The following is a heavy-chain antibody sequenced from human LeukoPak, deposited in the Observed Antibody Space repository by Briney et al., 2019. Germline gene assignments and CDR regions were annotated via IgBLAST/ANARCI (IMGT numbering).Heavy chain of an antibody. V-gene: IGHV3-48*04. CDR2: ISSRSSTI. D-gene: IGHD6-13*01. CDR3: ARVGTSSIAAAVRIDY. Sequence: GGSLRLSCAASGFTFSTYSMNWVRQAPGKGLEWVSYISSRSSTIYYADSVKGRFTISRDNARNSLYLQMNSLRAEDTAVYYCARVGTSSIAAAVRIDYWGQGTLVTVSS. J-gene: IGHJ4*02. CDR1: GFTFSTYS.